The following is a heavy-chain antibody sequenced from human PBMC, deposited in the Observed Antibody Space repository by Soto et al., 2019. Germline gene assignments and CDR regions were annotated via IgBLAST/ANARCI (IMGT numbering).Heavy chain of an antibody. D-gene: IGHD2-8*02. CDR2: INHSGST. J-gene: IGHJ4*02. CDR1: GGSFSGYY. CDR3: AREKITGLFDY. V-gene: IGHV4-34*01. Sequence: SEPLSLTYAVDGGSFSGYYWTWIRQPPGTGLEWIGEINHSGSTNYNPSLKSRVTISVDTSKNQFSLKLTSVTAADTAVYYCAREKITGLFDYWGQGTLVTVSS.